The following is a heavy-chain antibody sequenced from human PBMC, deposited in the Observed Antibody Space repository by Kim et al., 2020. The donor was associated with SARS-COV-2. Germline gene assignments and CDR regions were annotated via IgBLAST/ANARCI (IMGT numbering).Heavy chain of an antibody. J-gene: IGHJ4*02. D-gene: IGHD3-16*01. CDR2: INQDGSEK. Sequence: GGSLRLSCVVSGLTFSSYWMSWVRQSPGKGLEWVANINQDGSEKYYVDSVKGRFTISRDNAKNSVYLQMNSLRAEDTAVYYCARVFHGVFDRWGQGTLVTVSS. CDR1: GLTFSSYW. V-gene: IGHV3-7*01. CDR3: ARVFHGVFDR.